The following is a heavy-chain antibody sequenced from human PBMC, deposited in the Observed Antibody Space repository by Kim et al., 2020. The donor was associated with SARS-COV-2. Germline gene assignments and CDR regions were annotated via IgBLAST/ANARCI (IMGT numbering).Heavy chain of an antibody. CDR3: TRAGYYDSSGYYGMDV. Sequence: SVKGRFTISRDDSKSIAYLQMNSLKTEDTAVYYCTRAGYYDSSGYYGMDVWGQGTTVTVSS. D-gene: IGHD3-22*01. J-gene: IGHJ6*02. V-gene: IGHV3-49*02.